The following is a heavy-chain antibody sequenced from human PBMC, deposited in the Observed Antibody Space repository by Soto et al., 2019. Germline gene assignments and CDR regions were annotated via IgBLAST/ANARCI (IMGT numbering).Heavy chain of an antibody. CDR1: GFTFTSSA. J-gene: IGHJ6*02. Sequence: GASVKVSCKASGFTFTSSAMQWVRQARGQRLEWIGWIVVGSGNTNYAQKFQERVTITRDMSTSTAYMELSSLRSEDTAEYYCAAERRGYYYGMDVWGQGTTVTVSS. V-gene: IGHV1-58*02. CDR2: IVVGSGNT. CDR3: AAERRGYYYGMDV.